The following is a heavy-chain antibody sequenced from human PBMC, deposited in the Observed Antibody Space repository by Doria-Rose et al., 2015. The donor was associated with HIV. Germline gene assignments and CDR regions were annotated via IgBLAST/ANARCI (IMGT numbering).Heavy chain of an antibody. CDR3: ARGLLRGGWNDVDYYYGMDV. D-gene: IGHD1-1*01. CDR2: INHSGST. V-gene: IGHV4-34*01. J-gene: IGHJ6*02. Sequence: QVQLQQWDAGLVKPSETLSLTCAVFGGSFSGYYWSWIRQPPGKGLEWIGEINHSGSTNDKTSLKSRVTISLDTSKNRFSLTLSSVTAADTAVYYCARGLLRGGWNDVDYYYGMDVWGQGTTVTVSS. CDR1: GGSFSGYY.